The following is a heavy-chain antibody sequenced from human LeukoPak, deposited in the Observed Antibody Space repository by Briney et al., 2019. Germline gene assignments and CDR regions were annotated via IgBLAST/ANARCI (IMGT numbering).Heavy chain of an antibody. CDR3: AKGAMVRGAEQTPYYYYMDV. Sequence: GGSLRLSCAASGFTFSNYAMTWVRQAPGKGLEWVSAIRDNGGSTYYADSVKGRFTISRDNSKNTLYLQMNSLRVEDTAVYYCAKGAMVRGAEQTPYYYYMDVWGKGTTVTVSS. CDR2: IRDNGGST. J-gene: IGHJ6*03. D-gene: IGHD3-10*01. CDR1: GFTFSNYA. V-gene: IGHV3-23*01.